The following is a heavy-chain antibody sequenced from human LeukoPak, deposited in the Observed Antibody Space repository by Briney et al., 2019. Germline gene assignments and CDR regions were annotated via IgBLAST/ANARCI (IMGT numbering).Heavy chain of an antibody. D-gene: IGHD3-10*01. CDR2: ISSSGSTI. V-gene: IGHV3-48*04. CDR3: AGSFGDVKNF. Sequence: GGSLRLSCAASEFSVGSNYMTWVRQAPGKGLEWVSYISSSGSTIYYADSVKGRFTISRDNAKNSLYLQMNSLRAEDTAVYYCAGSFGDVKNFWGQGTLVTVSS. CDR1: EFSVGSNY. J-gene: IGHJ4*01.